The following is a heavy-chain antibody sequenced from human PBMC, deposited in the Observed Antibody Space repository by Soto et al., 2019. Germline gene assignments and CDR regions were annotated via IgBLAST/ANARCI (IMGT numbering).Heavy chain of an antibody. Sequence: QSGGSLRLSCAASGFTFSSYWMSWVRQAPGKGLEWVANIKQDGSEKYYVDSVKGRFTISRDNAKNSLYLQMNSLRAEDTAVYYCARATGDLDYGDYPSFDYWGQGTLVTVSS. CDR3: ARATGDLDYGDYPSFDY. CDR2: IKQDGSEK. D-gene: IGHD4-17*01. J-gene: IGHJ4*02. CDR1: GFTFSSYW. V-gene: IGHV3-7*01.